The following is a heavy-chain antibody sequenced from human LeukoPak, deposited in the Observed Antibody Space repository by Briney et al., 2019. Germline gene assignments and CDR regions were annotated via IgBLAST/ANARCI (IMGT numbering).Heavy chain of an antibody. CDR1: GFTVSSNY. D-gene: IGHD3-22*01. CDR3: ARSSGGYDSSGVFDY. V-gene: IGHV3-53*01. J-gene: IGHJ4*02. Sequence: GGSLRLSCAASGFTVSSNYMSWVRQAPGKGLEWVSVIYSGGSTYYADSVKGRFTISRDNSKNTLYLQMNSLRAEDTAVYYCARSSGGYDSSGVFDYWGQGTLVTVSS. CDR2: IYSGGST.